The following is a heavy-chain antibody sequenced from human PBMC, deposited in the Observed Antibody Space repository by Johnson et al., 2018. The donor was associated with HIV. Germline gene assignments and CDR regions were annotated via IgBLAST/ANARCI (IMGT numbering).Heavy chain of an antibody. CDR1: GFTFDDYA. D-gene: IGHD3-22*01. CDR3: TTAIYSYDTRDTRAFDI. CDR2: ISWDGGDT. J-gene: IGHJ3*02. V-gene: IGHV3-43*02. Sequence: VQLVESGGGLVQPGGSLRLSCEVSGFTFDDYAMHWVRQAPGKGLEWVSLISWDGGDTYYADSVKGRFTISRDNSKKSLYLQMNSLKTEDTALYYCTTAIYSYDTRDTRAFDIWGQGTMVTVSS.